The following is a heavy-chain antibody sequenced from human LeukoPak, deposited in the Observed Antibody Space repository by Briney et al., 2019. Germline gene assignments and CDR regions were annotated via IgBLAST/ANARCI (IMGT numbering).Heavy chain of an antibody. V-gene: IGHV4-34*01. D-gene: IGHD3-10*02. CDR3: ASLFGESEFDY. CDR2: INHGGST. J-gene: IGHJ4*02. CDR1: GGSFSGHY. Sequence: SETLSLTCVVSGGSFSGHYWNWIRQPPGKGLEWFGEINHGGSTNYNPSLKSRVTISVDTSKNQFSLKVRSVTAADTAVYYCASLFGESEFDYWGQGTLVTVSS.